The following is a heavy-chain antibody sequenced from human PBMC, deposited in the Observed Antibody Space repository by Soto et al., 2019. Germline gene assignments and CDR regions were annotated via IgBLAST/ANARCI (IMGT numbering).Heavy chain of an antibody. D-gene: IGHD1-1*01. J-gene: IGHJ5*02. CDR2: IYYSGST. CDR1: GGSISSDY. Sequence: SETLSLTCTVSGGSISSDYWSWIRQPPGKGLEWIGYIYYSGSTNYNPSLKSRVTISVDTSKNQFSLKLSSVTAADTAVYYCAREGDWTPSRGVWFDPWGHGTLVTVS. CDR3: AREGDWTPSRGVWFDP. V-gene: IGHV4-59*01.